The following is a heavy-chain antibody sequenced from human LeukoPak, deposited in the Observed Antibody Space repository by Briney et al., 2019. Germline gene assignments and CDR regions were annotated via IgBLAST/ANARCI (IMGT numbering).Heavy chain of an antibody. V-gene: IGHV3-23*01. CDR3: AKYRSSWYGCFDY. J-gene: IGHJ4*02. Sequence: PGGSLRLSCAASGFTFSNYAMSWVRQAPGKGLEWVSTISGSGDSTYNADSVKGRFPISRDNSKNTLHLQMNSLRAEDTAVYNCAKYRSSWYGCFDYWGQGTLVTVSS. D-gene: IGHD6-13*01. CDR1: GFTFSNYA. CDR2: ISGSGDST.